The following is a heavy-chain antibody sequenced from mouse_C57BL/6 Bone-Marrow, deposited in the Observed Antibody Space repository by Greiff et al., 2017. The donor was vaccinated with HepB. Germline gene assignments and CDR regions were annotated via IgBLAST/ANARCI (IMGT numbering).Heavy chain of an antibody. V-gene: IGHV1-54*01. CDR2: INPGSGGT. Sequence: QVQLKESGAELVRPGTSVKVSCKASGYAFTNYLIEWVKQRPGQGLEWIGVINPGSGGTNYNEKFKGKATLTADKSSSTAYMQLSSLTSEDSAVYFCARCYYGNYDYAMDYWGQGTSVTVSS. D-gene: IGHD2-1*01. J-gene: IGHJ4*01. CDR3: ARCYYGNYDYAMDY. CDR1: GYAFTNYL.